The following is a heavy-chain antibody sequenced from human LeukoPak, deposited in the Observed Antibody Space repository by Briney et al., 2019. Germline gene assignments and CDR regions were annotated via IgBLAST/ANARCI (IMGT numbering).Heavy chain of an antibody. D-gene: IGHD3-22*01. CDR3: VRLRRNNDRSGYYYYYDY. V-gene: IGHV3-21*01. CDR2: ISVRSNYR. Sequence: PGGSLTLSCAASGYTFSDFSVNWVRQAPGKGLEWVSSISVRSNYRYYADSVRGRFTISRDDARDSLFLQMSSLRAEDTAVYFCVRLRRNNDRSGYYYYYDYWGQGTLVTVSS. CDR1: GYTFSDFS. J-gene: IGHJ4*02.